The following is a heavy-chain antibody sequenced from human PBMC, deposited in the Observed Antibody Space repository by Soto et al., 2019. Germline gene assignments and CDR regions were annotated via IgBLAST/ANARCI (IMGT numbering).Heavy chain of an antibody. CDR2: ISYDGSNK. CDR1: GFTFSSYA. Sequence: QVQLVESGGGVVQPGRSLRLSCAASGFTFSSYAMHWVRQAPGKGLAWVAVISYDGSNKYYAESVKGRFTISRDNSKNTLYLQMNSLRAEDTAGYSGARVFGIGCIDYWGKGTLVTVSS. J-gene: IGHJ4*02. V-gene: IGHV3-30-3*01. D-gene: IGHD6-19*01. CDR3: ARVFGIGCIDY.